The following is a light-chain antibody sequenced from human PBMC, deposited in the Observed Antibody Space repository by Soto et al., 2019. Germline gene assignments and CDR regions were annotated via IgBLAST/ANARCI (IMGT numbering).Light chain of an antibody. J-gene: IGLJ1*01. CDR2: DVN. CDR3: CSYAGSYTYV. V-gene: IGLV2-11*01. Sequence: QSALTQPRSVSGSPGQSVTISCTGTSSDVGGYNYVSWYQQHPGKAPKLIIYDVNRRPSGVSDRFSGSKSGNTASLTISGLQAEDEADYYCCSYAGSYTYVFGTGTKVT. CDR1: SSDVGGYNY.